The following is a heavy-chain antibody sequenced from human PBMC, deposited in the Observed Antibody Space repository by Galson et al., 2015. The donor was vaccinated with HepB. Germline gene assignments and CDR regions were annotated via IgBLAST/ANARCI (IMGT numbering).Heavy chain of an antibody. CDR2: ISYDGSNK. D-gene: IGHD2-15*01. Sequence: SLRLSCAASGFTFSSYAMHWVRQAPGKGLEWVAVISYDGSNKYYADSVRGRFTISRDNSKNTLYLQMNSLRAEDTAVYYCARGVPQLVAADYWGQGTLVTVSS. CDR1: GFTFSSYA. J-gene: IGHJ4*02. V-gene: IGHV3-30-3*01. CDR3: ARGVPQLVAADY.